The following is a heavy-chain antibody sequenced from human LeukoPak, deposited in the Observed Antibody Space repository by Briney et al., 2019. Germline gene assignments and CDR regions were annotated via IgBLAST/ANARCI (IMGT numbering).Heavy chain of an antibody. Sequence: TGGSLRLSCAASGFTFSSYAMSWVRQAPGKGLEWVSAISGSGGSTYYADSVKGRFTISRDNSKNTLYLQMNSLRAEDTAVYYCAKPLIREWLRPYFDYWGQGTLVTVSS. CDR3: AKPLIREWLRPYFDY. J-gene: IGHJ4*02. CDR1: GFTFSSYA. D-gene: IGHD3-3*01. V-gene: IGHV3-23*01. CDR2: ISGSGGST.